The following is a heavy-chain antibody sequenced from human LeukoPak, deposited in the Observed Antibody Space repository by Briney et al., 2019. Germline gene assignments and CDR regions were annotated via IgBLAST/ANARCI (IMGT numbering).Heavy chain of an antibody. Sequence: PSETLSLTCTVSGGSISSGGYYWSWIRQPPGKGLEWIAYISDIGSINYNPSLKSRVTISLDTSKNQLSLKLRSVTAADTAVYYCAGHHPRNTVDFWGQGTLVTVSS. V-gene: IGHV4-61*08. CDR3: AGHHPRNTVDF. J-gene: IGHJ4*02. CDR2: ISDIGSI. CDR1: GGSISSGGYY. D-gene: IGHD2/OR15-2a*01.